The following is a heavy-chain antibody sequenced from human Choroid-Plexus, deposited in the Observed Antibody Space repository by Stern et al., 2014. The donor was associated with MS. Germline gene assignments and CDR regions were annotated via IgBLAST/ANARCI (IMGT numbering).Heavy chain of an antibody. CDR3: AKDRHYLTYFFDH. Sequence: VQLVESGGGVVQPGRPLGLSCVASGFTFGSCAMHWVCQAPGTGLEWVAGVSYDGSNKYYADSVKGRFTISRDNSQNTLYMQMSSLRPEDTAVYYCAKDRHYLTYFFDHWGQGSLVTVSS. CDR2: VSYDGSNK. V-gene: IGHV3-30*18. J-gene: IGHJ5*02. CDR1: GFTFGSCA. D-gene: IGHD2/OR15-2a*01.